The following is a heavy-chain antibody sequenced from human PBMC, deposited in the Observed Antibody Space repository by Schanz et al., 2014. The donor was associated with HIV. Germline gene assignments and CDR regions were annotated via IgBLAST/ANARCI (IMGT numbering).Heavy chain of an antibody. D-gene: IGHD2-2*01. V-gene: IGHV3-23*01. CDR2: ISASGAGT. CDR1: GLTFTNND. CDR3: AKVGRIYSTTWIDY. Sequence: EVQLLESGGGLVQPGGSLRLSCSDSGLTFTNNDMTWVRQAPGKGLEWVSAISASGAGTYYAESVKGRFTISRDNSKNTLYLQMNSLRREDTAVYYCAKVGRIYSTTWIDYWGQGTLVTVSS. J-gene: IGHJ4*02.